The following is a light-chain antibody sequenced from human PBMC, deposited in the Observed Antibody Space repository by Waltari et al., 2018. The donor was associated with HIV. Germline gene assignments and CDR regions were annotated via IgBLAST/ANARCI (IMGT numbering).Light chain of an antibody. V-gene: IGKV1-39*01. CDR1: RSINTY. J-gene: IGKJ1*01. CDR2: DSS. CDR3: QKSDTPPWT. Sequence: DIQMTQSPSSLSASLGARVTITCRASRSINTYLNWYQHKLGESPKILMSDSSTLQSGAQPRFSGSGSGTDFTLTIASLQPEDRATYYCQKSDTPPWTFGQGTKVEI.